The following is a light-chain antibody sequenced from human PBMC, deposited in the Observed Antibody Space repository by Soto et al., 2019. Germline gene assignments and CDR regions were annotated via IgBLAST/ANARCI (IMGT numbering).Light chain of an antibody. V-gene: IGKV3-11*01. CDR3: QHRSSWPPRVT. CDR2: DAS. Sequence: EVVLTQSPATLSLSPGERATLSCRASQSVSSYLAWYQQKPGQAPRLLIYDASTRATDIPARFSGSGSGTDFTLIVSSLESEDFAVYYCQHRSSWPPRVTFGGGTSVQIK. CDR1: QSVSSY. J-gene: IGKJ4*01.